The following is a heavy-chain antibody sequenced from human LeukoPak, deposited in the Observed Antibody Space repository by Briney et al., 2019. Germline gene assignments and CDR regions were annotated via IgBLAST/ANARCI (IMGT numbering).Heavy chain of an antibody. Sequence: GESLKISCKGSGYSFTSYWIGWVRQMPGKGLEWMGIIYPGDSDTRYSPSFQGQVTISADKSISTAYLQWSSLKASDTAMYYCARHPYGRVVGAANDAFDIWGQGTMVTVSS. D-gene: IGHD2-15*01. CDR2: IYPGDSDT. V-gene: IGHV5-51*01. CDR3: ARHPYGRVVGAANDAFDI. CDR1: GYSFTSYW. J-gene: IGHJ3*02.